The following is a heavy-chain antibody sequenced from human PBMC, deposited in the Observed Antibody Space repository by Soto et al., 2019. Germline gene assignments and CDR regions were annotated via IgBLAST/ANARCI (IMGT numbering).Heavy chain of an antibody. CDR3: ASPFNSGYDANYYGMDV. V-gene: IGHV1-69*01. CDR2: IIPLLRPP. CDR1: GVTFSSNA. J-gene: IGHJ6*02. Sequence: QVQLVQSGAEVKKPGSSVKVSCEASGVTFSSNAINWVRQAPGQGPECMGGIIPLLRPPDTAQKFQGRVTRTADSSTSTAYMELSSLRAEDTAVYYCASPFNSGYDANYYGMDVWGQGTTVTVSS. D-gene: IGHD5-12*01.